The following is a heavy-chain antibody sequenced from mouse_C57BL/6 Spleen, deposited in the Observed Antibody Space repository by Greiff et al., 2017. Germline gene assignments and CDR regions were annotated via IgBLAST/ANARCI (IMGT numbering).Heavy chain of an antibody. CDR3: ARACITTGVARDWYFGV. D-gene: IGHD1-1*01. CDR1: GYTFTSYW. CDR2: INPSNGGT. J-gene: IGHJ1*03. V-gene: IGHV1-53*01. Sequence: QVQLQQPGTELVKPGASVKLSCKASGYTFTSYWMHWVKQRPGQGLEWIGNINPSNGGTNYNEKFKSKATLTVDKSSSTAYMQLSSLTSEDSAVYYGARACITTGVARDWYFGVWGTGTTVTVST.